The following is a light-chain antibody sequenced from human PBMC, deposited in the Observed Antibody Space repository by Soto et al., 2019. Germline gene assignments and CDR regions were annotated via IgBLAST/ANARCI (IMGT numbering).Light chain of an antibody. CDR3: SSYTSSSTLI. CDR2: DVS. Sequence: QSVLTQPASVSGSPGQSITISCTGTTSDVGGYDYVSWSQQHPGKAPKLIIYDVSNRPSGVSNRFSGSKSGNTASLTISGLQAEDEADYYCSSYTSSSTLIFGGGTKVTVL. V-gene: IGLV2-14*01. CDR1: TSDVGGYDY. J-gene: IGLJ2*01.